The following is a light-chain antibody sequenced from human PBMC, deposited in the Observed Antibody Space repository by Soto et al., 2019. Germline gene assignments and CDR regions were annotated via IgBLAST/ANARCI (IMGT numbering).Light chain of an antibody. Sequence: RLTQSPSSLSASVGDTVTISCRASQDISTYLAWYQHKPGKAPTLLIFGASSLHNGVPFRFAGRGSGSEFTLPINRLQPDDFATYFCQHYTLYSAPFGQGTRV. CDR3: QHYTLYSAP. CDR2: GAS. V-gene: IGKV1-5*01. CDR1: QDISTY. J-gene: IGKJ5*01.